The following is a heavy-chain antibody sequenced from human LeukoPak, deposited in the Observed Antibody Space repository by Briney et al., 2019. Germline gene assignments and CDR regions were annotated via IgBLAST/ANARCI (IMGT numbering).Heavy chain of an antibody. Sequence: GGSLRLSCAASGFTFSSYAMHWVRQAPGKGLEWVAVISYDGSNKYYADSVKGRFTISRDNSKNTLYLQMNSLRAEDTAVYYCAKDARIGWYPFDYWGQGTLVTVSS. J-gene: IGHJ4*02. CDR3: AKDARIGWYPFDY. D-gene: IGHD6-19*01. V-gene: IGHV3-30-3*01. CDR1: GFTFSSYA. CDR2: ISYDGSNK.